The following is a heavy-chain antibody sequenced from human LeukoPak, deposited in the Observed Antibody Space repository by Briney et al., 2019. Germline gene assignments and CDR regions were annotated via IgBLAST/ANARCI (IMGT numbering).Heavy chain of an antibody. CDR2: ISSSGSTI. Sequence: GGSLRLSCAASGFTFSDYYMSWIRQAPGKGLEWVSYISSSGSTIYYADSVKGRFTISRDNAKNSLYLQMNSLSTEDTALYYCARDAASGNNWFDPWGQGTLVTVSS. J-gene: IGHJ5*02. D-gene: IGHD3-3*01. CDR3: ARDAASGNNWFDP. V-gene: IGHV3-11*04. CDR1: GFTFSDYY.